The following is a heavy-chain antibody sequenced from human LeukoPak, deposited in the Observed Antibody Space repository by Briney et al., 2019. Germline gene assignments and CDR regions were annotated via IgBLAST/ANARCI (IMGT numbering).Heavy chain of an antibody. D-gene: IGHD5-12*01. Sequence: ASVKVSRKASRYSLTGYYMHCVRQAPGQGREWMGWINHNSGDTNYTQKLQGRVTMTRDTSVSTAYMELSRLTSDETAVYYFARDLESGYDMRIDYWGQGTLVTVSS. J-gene: IGHJ4*02. V-gene: IGHV1-2*02. CDR3: ARDLESGYDMRIDY. CDR2: INHNSGDT. CDR1: RYSLTGYY.